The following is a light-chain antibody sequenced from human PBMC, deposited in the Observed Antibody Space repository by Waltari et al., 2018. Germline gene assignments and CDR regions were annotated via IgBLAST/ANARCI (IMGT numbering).Light chain of an antibody. J-gene: IGKJ4*01. CDR3: QQYNSYSLLT. Sequence: DIQMTQSPSTLSASVGDRFTITWRASQNINKWLAWYQQKPGKAPKLLIYKASTLESGVPSRFSGSGSGTEFTLTISSLQPDDFATYYCQQYNSYSLLTFGGGTKVEIK. CDR2: KAS. V-gene: IGKV1-5*03. CDR1: QNINKW.